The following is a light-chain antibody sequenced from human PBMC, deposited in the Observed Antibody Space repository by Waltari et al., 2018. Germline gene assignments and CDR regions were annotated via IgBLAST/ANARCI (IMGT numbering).Light chain of an antibody. Sequence: QSALTQPPSVSGAPGQRVTISCTGTSSNIGAGYDVHWYQQIPGTAPKLLIFANTNRPSGVPDRFSGSRSGTSASLAITGLQADDESVYYCQSYDRSRTGAWVFGGGTKLTVL. CDR3: QSYDRSRTGAWV. J-gene: IGLJ3*02. CDR1: SSNIGAGYD. V-gene: IGLV1-40*01. CDR2: ANT.